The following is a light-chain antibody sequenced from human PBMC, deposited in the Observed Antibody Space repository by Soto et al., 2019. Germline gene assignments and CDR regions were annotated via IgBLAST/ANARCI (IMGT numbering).Light chain of an antibody. CDR2: EVN. J-gene: IGLJ2*01. V-gene: IGLV2-14*01. Sequence: QSALTQPASVSGSPGQSITISCTGSTTDVGTYNYVSWYQHHPGKAPKLMIYEVNNRPSGISNRFAGSKSGNTASLTVSGIQAEDEADYYCRSYTNTGTLVLFGGGTKLTVL. CDR1: TTDVGTYNY. CDR3: RSYTNTGTLVL.